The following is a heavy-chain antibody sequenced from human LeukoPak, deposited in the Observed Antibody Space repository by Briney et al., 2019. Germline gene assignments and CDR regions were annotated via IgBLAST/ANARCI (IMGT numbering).Heavy chain of an antibody. Sequence: GNYWMHWIRQHPGKGLEWIGYIYNTGTTYYNSSLKSRLTISVDTSENQFSLKLSSVTAADTAVYYCAGIVAAANAAFDIWGQGTMVTVSS. CDR3: AGIVAAANAAFDI. J-gene: IGHJ3*02. V-gene: IGHV4-31*02. D-gene: IGHD3-16*02. CDR1: GNY. CDR2: IYNTGTT.